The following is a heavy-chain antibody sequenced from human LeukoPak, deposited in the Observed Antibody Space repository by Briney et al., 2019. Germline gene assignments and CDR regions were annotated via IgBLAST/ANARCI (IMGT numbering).Heavy chain of an antibody. CDR2: IYYSGTT. V-gene: IGHV4-59*01. D-gene: IGHD6-13*01. CDR1: GGSISSYY. Sequence: SETLYLTCTVSGGSISSYYWSWIRQPPGEGLEWIGYIYYSGTTNYNPSLKSRVTISVDTSKNQFSLKLSSVTAADTAVYYCARGVYIAAAQYGYWGQGTLVSVSS. CDR3: ARGVYIAAAQYGY. J-gene: IGHJ4*02.